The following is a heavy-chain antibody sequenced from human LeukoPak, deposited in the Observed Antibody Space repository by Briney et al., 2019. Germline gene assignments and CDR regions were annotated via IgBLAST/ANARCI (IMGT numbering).Heavy chain of an antibody. CDR2: ISGSGGST. V-gene: IGHV3-23*01. J-gene: IGHJ4*02. CDR3: VTALYSSSWYYYDY. D-gene: IGHD6-13*01. Sequence: GGSVSLSCAASGFTLSSYAMSWLRRARRKGLEWGSAISGSGGSTYYADSVKGRFTISRDNSKNTLYLQMNSLRAEDTAVYYCVTALYSSSWYYYDYWGQGTLVTVSS. CDR1: GFTLSSYA.